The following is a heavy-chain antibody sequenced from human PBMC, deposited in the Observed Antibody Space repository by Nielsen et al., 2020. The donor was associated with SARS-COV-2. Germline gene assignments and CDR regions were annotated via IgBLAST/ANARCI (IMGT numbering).Heavy chain of an antibody. CDR1: GYSFTRYC. Sequence: GGSLRLSCKVSGYSFTRYCIGWVRKMPGQGLEWMGRIDPSDSYTNYTPSFQGHVTISSDKSISTAYLQWSSLKASDNAMYYCARHLAEWELLGDAFDIWGQGTMVTVSS. CDR3: ARHLAEWELLGDAFDI. V-gene: IGHV5-10-1*01. CDR2: IDPSDSYT. J-gene: IGHJ3*02. D-gene: IGHD1-26*01.